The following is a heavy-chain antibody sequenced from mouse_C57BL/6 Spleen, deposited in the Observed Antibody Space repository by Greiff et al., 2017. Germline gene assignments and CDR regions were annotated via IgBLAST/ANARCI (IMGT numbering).Heavy chain of an antibody. CDR3: APDCYSYAMDY. CDR2: INPSSGYT. D-gene: IGHD2-3*01. J-gene: IGHJ4*01. CDR1: GYTFTSYT. V-gene: IGHV1-4*01. Sequence: VQLQQSGAELVRPGASVKMSCKASGYTFTSYTMHWVKQRPGQGLEWIGYINPSSGYTKYNQKFKDKATLTADKSSSTAYMQLSSLTSEDSAVDYCAPDCYSYAMDYWGQGTSVTVSS.